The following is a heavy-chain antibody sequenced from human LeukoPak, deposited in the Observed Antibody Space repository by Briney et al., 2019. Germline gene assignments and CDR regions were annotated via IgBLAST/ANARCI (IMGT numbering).Heavy chain of an antibody. J-gene: IGHJ6*02. V-gene: IGHV3-66*01. CDR3: ARDQATYDSSGYYSANYYYYGMDV. CDR2: IYSCGST. D-gene: IGHD3-22*01. Sequence: GGSLRLSCAASGFTVSSNYMSWVRQAPGKGLEWVSVIYSCGSTYYADSVKGRFTISRDNSKNTLYLQMNSLRAEDTAVYYCARDQATYDSSGYYSANYYYYGMDVWGQGTTVTVSS. CDR1: GFTVSSNY.